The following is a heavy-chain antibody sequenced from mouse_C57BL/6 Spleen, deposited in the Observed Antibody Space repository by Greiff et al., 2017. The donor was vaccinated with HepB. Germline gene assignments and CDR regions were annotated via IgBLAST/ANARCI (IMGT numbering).Heavy chain of an antibody. V-gene: IGHV1-55*01. D-gene: IGHD1-1*01. J-gene: IGHJ2*01. Sequence: QVQLQQPGAELVKPGASVKMSCKASGYTFTSYWITWVKQRPGQGLEWIGDIYPGSGSTNYNEKFKSKATLTVDTSSSTAYMQLSSLTSEDSAVYYWARAFTTVVANYFDYWGQGTTLTVSS. CDR2: IYPGSGST. CDR3: ARAFTTVVANYFDY. CDR1: GYTFTSYW.